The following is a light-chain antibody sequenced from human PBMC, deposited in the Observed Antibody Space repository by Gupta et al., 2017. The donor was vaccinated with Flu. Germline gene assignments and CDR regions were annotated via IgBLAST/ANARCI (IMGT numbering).Light chain of an antibody. CDR3: AAWDDSPNGWV. CDR2: SNN. J-gene: IGLJ3*02. CDR1: SSNIGSNT. V-gene: IGLV1-44*01. Sequence: QSVLTQPPSASRTPGQRVTISCSGSSSNIGSNTVNWYQQLPGTAPKLLIYSNNQRPSGVPDRFSGSKSGTSASLAISGLQAEDEADYYCAAWDDSPNGWVFGGGTKLTVL.